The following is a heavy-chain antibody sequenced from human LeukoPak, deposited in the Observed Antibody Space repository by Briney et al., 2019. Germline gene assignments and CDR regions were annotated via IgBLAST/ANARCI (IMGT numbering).Heavy chain of an antibody. Sequence: GGSLRLSCAASGFTFTSYAMSWVRRAPGKGLEWVSAISDAGDVTKYTDSVKGRFTISRDNSKNTLYLQMNSLRVEDTALYYCAKAENYYDSSGYYYNRNDAFDIWGQGTMVTVSS. V-gene: IGHV3-23*01. CDR3: AKAENYYDSSGYYYNRNDAFDI. CDR2: ISDAGDVT. J-gene: IGHJ3*02. D-gene: IGHD3-22*01. CDR1: GFTFTSYA.